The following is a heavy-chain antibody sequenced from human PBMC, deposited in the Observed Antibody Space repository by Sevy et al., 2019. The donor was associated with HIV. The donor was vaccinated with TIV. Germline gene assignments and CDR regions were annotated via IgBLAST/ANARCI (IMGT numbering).Heavy chain of an antibody. Sequence: GGSLRLSCAASGFTFTNYDMTWVRQAPGKGLEWVSTISDAGGSTYYADSVKGRFTVSRDNSKNTLFLQMNNLRPEDTAIFYCAKGLRGFYGSGLRAFDIWGQGTMVTVSS. CDR3: AKGLRGFYGSGLRAFDI. D-gene: IGHD3-10*01. CDR2: ISDAGGST. V-gene: IGHV3-23*01. J-gene: IGHJ3*02. CDR1: GFTFTNYD.